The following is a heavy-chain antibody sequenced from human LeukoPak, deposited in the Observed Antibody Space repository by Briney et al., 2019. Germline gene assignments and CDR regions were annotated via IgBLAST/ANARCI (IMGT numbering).Heavy chain of an antibody. Sequence: GGSLRLSCAASGFTFSSYWMHWVRQVPGKGLVWVSHISPDGSSTSYADSVRGRFTISRDNAKNTLYLQMNSLRAEDTAVYYCASLEVGGYYFDYWGQGTLVTVSS. J-gene: IGHJ4*02. CDR3: ASLEVGGYYFDY. D-gene: IGHD2-21*01. V-gene: IGHV3-74*01. CDR1: GFTFSSYW. CDR2: ISPDGSST.